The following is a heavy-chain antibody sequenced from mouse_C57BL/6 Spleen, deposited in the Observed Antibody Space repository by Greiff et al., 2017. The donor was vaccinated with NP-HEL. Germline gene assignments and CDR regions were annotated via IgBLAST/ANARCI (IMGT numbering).Heavy chain of an antibody. CDR1: GFNIIDDY. CDR2: IDPENGDT. D-gene: IGHD1-1*01. CDR3: TTDYGSSYRYFDV. V-gene: IGHV14-4*01. Sequence: EVQLQQSGAELVRPGASVKLSCTASGFNIIDDYMHWVKQRPEQGLEWIGSIDPENGDTEYASKFQGNATITADTSSNTAYLQLSSLTSEDTAVYYCTTDYGSSYRYFDVWGTGTTVTVSS. J-gene: IGHJ1*03.